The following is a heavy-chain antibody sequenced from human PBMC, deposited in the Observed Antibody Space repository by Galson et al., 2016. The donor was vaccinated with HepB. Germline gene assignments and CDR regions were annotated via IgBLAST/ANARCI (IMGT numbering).Heavy chain of an antibody. J-gene: IGHJ4*02. D-gene: IGHD1-1*01. CDR1: GFILRHYA. CDR2: IWYDGTKK. CDR3: VRDPGSENTGFYFDY. V-gene: IGHV3-33*08. Sequence: SLRLSCAASGFILRHYATHWVRQAPGKGLEWVAVIWYDGTKKYHADSVEGRFTISRDDSKSTLYLQMNNLRVDDTAVYYCVRDPGSENTGFYFDYWGQGTLVTVSS.